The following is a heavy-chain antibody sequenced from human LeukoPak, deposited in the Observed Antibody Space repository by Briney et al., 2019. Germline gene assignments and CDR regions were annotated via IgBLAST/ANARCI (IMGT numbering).Heavy chain of an antibody. V-gene: IGHV3-23*01. CDR1: GFTASTHY. CDR2: ISGSGGST. CDR3: AKDLSRYYYGMDV. J-gene: IGHJ6*04. Sequence: GGSLRLSCAAAGFTASTHYMSWVRQAPGKGLEWVSAISGSGGSTYYADSVKGRFTISRDNSKNTLYLQMNSLRAEDTAVYYCAKDLSRYYYGMDVWGKGTTVTVSS.